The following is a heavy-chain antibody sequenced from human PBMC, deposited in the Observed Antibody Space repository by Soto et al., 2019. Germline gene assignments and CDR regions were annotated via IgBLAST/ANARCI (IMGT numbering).Heavy chain of an antibody. V-gene: IGHV4-30-2*01. CDR2: MYHSGST. CDR3: AREGYSSGYYYYYGMDV. CDR1: GGSISSGGYS. D-gene: IGHD3-22*01. J-gene: IGHJ6*02. Sequence: PSETLSLTCAVSGGSISSGGYSWSWIRQPPGKGLEWIGYMYHSGSTYYNPSLKSRVTISIDRSKNQFSLKLSSVTAADTAVYYCAREGYSSGYYYYYGMDVWGQGTTVTVSS.